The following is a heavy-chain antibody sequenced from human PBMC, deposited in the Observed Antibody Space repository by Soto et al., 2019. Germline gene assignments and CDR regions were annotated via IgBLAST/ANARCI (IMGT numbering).Heavy chain of an antibody. V-gene: IGHV4-38-2*01. CDR1: GYSISSGYY. D-gene: IGHD3-22*01. J-gene: IGHJ4*02. Sequence: KTSETLSLTCAVSGYSISSGYYWGWIRQPPGKGLEWIGSIYHSGSTYYNPSLKSRVTISVDTSKNQFSLKLSSVTAADTAVYYCARVRDGGYLYYFDYWGQGTLVTVSS. CDR3: ARVRDGGYLYYFDY. CDR2: IYHSGST.